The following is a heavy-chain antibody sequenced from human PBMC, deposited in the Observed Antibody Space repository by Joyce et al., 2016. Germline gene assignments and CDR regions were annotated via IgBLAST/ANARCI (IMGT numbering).Heavy chain of an antibody. D-gene: IGHD6-19*01. Sequence: QVQLVQSGAEVKKPGASVKIFCKASGYTFTNFYMNWVRQAPGQGLEWMGRINPVNGGTTYAQKFQGRVTMTRDTSTSTVYMELSSLRSEDTAVYYCARCRVAGTDNNWFDPWGQGTLVTVSS. CDR3: ARCRVAGTDNNWFDP. J-gene: IGHJ5*02. CDR1: GYTFTNFY. CDR2: INPVNGGT. V-gene: IGHV1-46*01.